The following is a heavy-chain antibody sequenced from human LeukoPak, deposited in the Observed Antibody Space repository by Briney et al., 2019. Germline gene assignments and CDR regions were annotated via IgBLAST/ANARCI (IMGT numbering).Heavy chain of an antibody. Sequence: PGGSLRLSCAASGFTFSSYSMNWVRQAPGKGLEWVSSISSSSSYIYYADSVKGRFTISRDNAKNSLYLQMISLRAEDTAVYYCARVPEPETYFDYWGQGTLVTVSS. V-gene: IGHV3-21*01. CDR3: ARVPEPETYFDY. D-gene: IGHD1-14*01. J-gene: IGHJ4*02. CDR1: GFTFSSYS. CDR2: ISSSSSYI.